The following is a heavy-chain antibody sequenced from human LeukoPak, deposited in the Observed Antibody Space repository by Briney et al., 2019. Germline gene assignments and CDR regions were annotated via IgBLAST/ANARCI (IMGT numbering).Heavy chain of an antibody. CDR3: ARPREQWLGNDAFDV. CDR2: IYSSGST. CDR1: GGSMRSXY. Sequence: ETXXLTCTVSGGSMRSXYGSGVXEXXGXGXEGGGYIYSSGSTNYNPSLKRRVTISGDTSKKEFSLKLSSVPAADTAVYYCARPREQWLGNDAFDVWGHGTMVTVSS. V-gene: IGHV4-59*08. D-gene: IGHD6-19*01. J-gene: IGHJ3*01.